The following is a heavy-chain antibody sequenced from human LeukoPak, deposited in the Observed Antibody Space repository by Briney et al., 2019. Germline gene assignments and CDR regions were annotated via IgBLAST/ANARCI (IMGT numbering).Heavy chain of an antibody. J-gene: IGHJ4*02. CDR2: IWYDRSNK. D-gene: IGHD2-15*01. CDR1: GFTFSSYG. V-gene: IGHV3-33*01. CDR3: ARDLSAGYCSGGSCYYGSSTLDY. Sequence: GGSLRLSCAASGFTFSSYGMHWVRQAPGKGLEWVAVIWYDRSNKYYADSVKGRFTISRDNSKNTLYLQMNSLRAEDTAVYYCARDLSAGYCSGGSCYYGSSTLDYWGQGTLVTVSS.